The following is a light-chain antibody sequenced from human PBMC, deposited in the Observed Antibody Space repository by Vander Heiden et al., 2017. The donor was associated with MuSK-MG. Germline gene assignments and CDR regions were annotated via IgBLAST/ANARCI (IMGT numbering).Light chain of an antibody. J-gene: IGKJ5*01. Sequence: EIVLTQSPATLSLSPGERATFSCRASQSVSSYLAWYQQKPGQAPRLLIYEASNRATGIPARFSGSGSGRDFTLTIGSLEPEDFAVYYCQQRGNWPISFGQGTRLEIK. CDR1: QSVSSY. CDR3: QQRGNWPIS. V-gene: IGKV3-11*02. CDR2: EAS.